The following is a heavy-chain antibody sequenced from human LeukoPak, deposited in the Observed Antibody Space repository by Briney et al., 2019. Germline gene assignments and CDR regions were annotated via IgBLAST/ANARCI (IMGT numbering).Heavy chain of an antibody. J-gene: IGHJ3*02. CDR3: GRCSGDYYSYAFYI. V-gene: IGHV4-59*08. CDR2: IYYSVST. Sequence: PSETLSLTCTVSGGSISSYYRSSIRQTPGKGLECVGYIYYSVSTNYNPSLKSRVTISVYRSKNQFSLKLCAMSAVDTPVYYGGRCSGDYYSYAFYIWGQRATVIASS. CDR1: GGSISSYY. D-gene: IGHD2-21*02.